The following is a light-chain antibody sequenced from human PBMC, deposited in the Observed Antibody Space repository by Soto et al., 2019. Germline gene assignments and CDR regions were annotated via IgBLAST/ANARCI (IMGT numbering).Light chain of an antibody. Sequence: EIVLTQSPGTLSLSPGGRATLSCRASQSVSTDFLAWYQQKPGQAPRLLIYAASTRATGIPDRFSGSGSGTDFTLTITRLEPEDFAVYFCLRYSSSQWTFGQGTKVDIK. CDR3: LRYSSSQWT. CDR2: AAS. CDR1: QSVSTDF. J-gene: IGKJ1*01. V-gene: IGKV3-20*01.